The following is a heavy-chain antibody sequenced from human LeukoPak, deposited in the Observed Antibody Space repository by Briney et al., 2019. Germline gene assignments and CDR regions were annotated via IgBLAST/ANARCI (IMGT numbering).Heavy chain of an antibody. Sequence: SETLSLTCTVSGGSISSSSYYWGWLRQPPGKGLEWIGSISSSGSTYYHPSLKSRVTISVDTSKKQFSLKLSSVTAADTAVYYCARHVGFITMVRGVINNNWFDPWGQGTLVTVSS. J-gene: IGHJ5*02. D-gene: IGHD3-10*01. V-gene: IGHV4-39*01. CDR1: GGSISSSSYY. CDR3: ARHVGFITMVRGVINNNWFDP. CDR2: ISSSGST.